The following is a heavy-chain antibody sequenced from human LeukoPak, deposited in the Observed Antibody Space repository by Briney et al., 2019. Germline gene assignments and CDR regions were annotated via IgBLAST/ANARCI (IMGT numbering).Heavy chain of an antibody. Sequence: GESLKISCKVSGYSFTSYCIGWVRQMPGKGLEWMGIIYPGDSGPTYSPSFQGQVTISVDKSINTAYLQWSSLQASDTAMYYCGMSGDRGPLQDDVFDVWGQGTMVTVPT. CDR2: IYPGDSGP. CDR1: GYSFTSYC. CDR3: GMSGDRGPLQDDVFDV. J-gene: IGHJ3*01. D-gene: IGHD1-26*01. V-gene: IGHV5-51*01.